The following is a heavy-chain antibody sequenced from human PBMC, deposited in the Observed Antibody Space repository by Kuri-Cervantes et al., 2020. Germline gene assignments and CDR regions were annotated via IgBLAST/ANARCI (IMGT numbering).Heavy chain of an antibody. J-gene: IGHJ4*02. V-gene: IGHV3-74*01. D-gene: IGHD6-19*01. CDR3: AKLRIAVADTTDY. CDR1: GFTFSSYW. CDR2: INSDGSST. Sequence: GGSLRLSCAASGFTFSSYWMHWVRQAPGKGLVWVSRINSDGSSTSYADSVKGRFTISRDNSKNTLYLQMNSLRAEDTAVYYCAKLRIAVADTTDYWGQGTLVTVSS.